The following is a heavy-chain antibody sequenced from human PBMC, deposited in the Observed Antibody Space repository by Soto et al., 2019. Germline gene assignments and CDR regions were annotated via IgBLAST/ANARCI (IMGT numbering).Heavy chain of an antibody. J-gene: IGHJ6*02. D-gene: IGHD2-21*02. CDR2: IYYSGST. Sequence: SETLSPTYTVFGGSISSGGYYRSWIRQHPGKGLEWIGYIYYSGSTYYNPSLKSRVTISVDTSKNQFSLKLSSVTAADTAVYYCARDNHGGNSGAYYYYGMEVWGQGTTVPGSS. V-gene: IGHV4-31*03. CDR1: GGSISSGGYY. CDR3: ARDNHGGNSGAYYYYGMEV.